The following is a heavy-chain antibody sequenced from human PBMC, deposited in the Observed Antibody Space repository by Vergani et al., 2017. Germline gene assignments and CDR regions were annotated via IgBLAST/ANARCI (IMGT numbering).Heavy chain of an antibody. CDR3: ARYPPTMVRGVIITTGGMDV. J-gene: IGHJ6*02. D-gene: IGHD3-10*01. CDR2: IIPIFGTA. V-gene: IGHV1-69*01. Sequence: QVQLVQSGAEVKKPGSSVKVSCKASGGTFSSYAISWVRQAPGQGLEWMGGIIPIFGTANYAQKFQGRVTITADESTSTAYMDLSSLRSEDTAVYYCARYPPTMVRGVIITTGGMDVWGQGTTVTVSS. CDR1: GGTFSSYA.